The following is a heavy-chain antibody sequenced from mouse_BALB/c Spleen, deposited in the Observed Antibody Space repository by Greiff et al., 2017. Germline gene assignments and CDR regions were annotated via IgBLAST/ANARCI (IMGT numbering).Heavy chain of an antibody. V-gene: IGHV2-5-1*01. J-gene: IGHJ4*01. D-gene: IGHD1-1*01. CDR3: AKNSGIYYGSSYAMDY. CDR1: GFSLTSYG. CDR2: IWRGGST. Sequence: VKLMESGPSLVQPSQSLSITCTVSGFSLTSYGVHWVRQSPGKGLEWLGVIWRGGSTDYNAAFMSRLSITKDNSKSQVFFKMNSLQADDTAIYYCAKNSGIYYGSSYAMDYWGQGTSVTVSS.